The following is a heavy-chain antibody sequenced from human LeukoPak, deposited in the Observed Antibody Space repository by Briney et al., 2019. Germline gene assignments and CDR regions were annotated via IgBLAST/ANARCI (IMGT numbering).Heavy chain of an antibody. CDR2: INLSGST. CDR1: GGSFSGYY. J-gene: IGHJ6*03. CDR3: ARVGYSYVINDWSRTGLGAYPTKYYYHMDV. D-gene: IGHD5-18*01. Sequence: SETLSLTCAVYGGSFSGYYWSWIRQPPGKGPEWIGEINLSGSTNYNPSLKSRVTISGDTSKNQFPLKLSSVTAADTAVYFCARVGYSYVINDWSRTGLGAYPTKYYYHMDVWGKGTTVTVSS. V-gene: IGHV4-34*01.